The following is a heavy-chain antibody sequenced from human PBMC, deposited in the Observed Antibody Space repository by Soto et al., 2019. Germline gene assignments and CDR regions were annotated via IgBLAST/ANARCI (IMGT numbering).Heavy chain of an antibody. V-gene: IGHV3-49*03. CDR2: IRGKAYDGTT. D-gene: IGHD3-3*01. CDR1: GFTFGHYG. CDR3: SRGAEWFANDH. Sequence: GGSLRLSCTASGFTFGHYGVSWFRQAPGKGLECVGFIRGKAYDGTTEYAASVKGRFIISRDDSKSIAYLQMNSLKTEDTAVYYCSRGAEWFANDHWGQGTLVTVSS. J-gene: IGHJ4*02.